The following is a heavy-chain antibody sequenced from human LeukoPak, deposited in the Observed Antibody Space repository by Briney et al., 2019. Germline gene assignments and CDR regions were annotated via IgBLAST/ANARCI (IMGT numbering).Heavy chain of an antibody. CDR2: ISGGSSTI. V-gene: IGHV3-48*02. Sequence: GGSLRLSCAAFGFTFSSSSMNWVRQAPGKGLEWVSYISGGSSTIHYADSVKGRFTTSRDNAKNSLYLQMNSLRDEDTALYYCARDYGYSSSFDYWGQGTLVTVSS. J-gene: IGHJ4*02. CDR1: GFTFSSSS. CDR3: ARDYGYSSSFDY. D-gene: IGHD6-13*01.